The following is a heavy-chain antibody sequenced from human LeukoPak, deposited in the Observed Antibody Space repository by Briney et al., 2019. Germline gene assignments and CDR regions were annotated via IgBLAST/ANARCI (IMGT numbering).Heavy chain of an antibody. J-gene: IGHJ4*02. D-gene: IGHD3-3*01. Sequence: PGGSLRLSCAASGFTFSSYGMHWVRQAPGKGLEWVAVISYDGSNKYYADSVKGRFTISRDNPKNTLYLQMNSLRAEDTAVYYCAKPGTIDFWSGYYSGGDYFDYWGQGTLVTVSS. V-gene: IGHV3-30*18. CDR3: AKPGTIDFWSGYYSGGDYFDY. CDR1: GFTFSSYG. CDR2: ISYDGSNK.